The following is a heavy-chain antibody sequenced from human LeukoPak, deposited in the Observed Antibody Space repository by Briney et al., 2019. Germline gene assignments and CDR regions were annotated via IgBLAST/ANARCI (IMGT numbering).Heavy chain of an antibody. CDR3: AKNNWFDP. CDR1: GGSFSGHH. Sequence: SETLSLTCAVSGGSFSGHHWSWIRQPPGERLEWIGEINDSGSTKYNPSLKSRVTISADTSKNQFSLKLSSVTAADTAVYYCAKNNWFDPWGQGTLVTVSS. CDR2: INDSGST. V-gene: IGHV4-34*01. J-gene: IGHJ5*02.